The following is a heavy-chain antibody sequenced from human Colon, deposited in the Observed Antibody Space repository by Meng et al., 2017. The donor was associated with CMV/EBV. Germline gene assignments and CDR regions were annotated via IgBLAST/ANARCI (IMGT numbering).Heavy chain of an antibody. V-gene: IGHV3-74*03. CDR1: GFAGSAHG. Sequence: GGGWGGRGGAVGAAWGAAGFAGSAHGMDWVRQAPGKGLGWVSRIISDGSRTTYVDSVKGRFTISRDNAKNTLYLQMNSLRDEDTAVYYCARGHIVGDTTGRDAFDIWGQGTMVTVSS. D-gene: IGHD1-26*01. CDR3: ARGHIVGDTTGRDAFDI. J-gene: IGHJ3*02. CDR2: IISDGSRT.